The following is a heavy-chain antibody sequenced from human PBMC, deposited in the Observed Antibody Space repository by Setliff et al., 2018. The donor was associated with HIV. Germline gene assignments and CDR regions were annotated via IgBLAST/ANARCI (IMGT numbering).Heavy chain of an antibody. CDR1: GDSLSSGTYY. Sequence: SETLSLTCSVAGDSLSSGTYYWGWIRQPPGKGLEWIGSIYHSGSTYNNPSLKSRVTISVDTSKNQFSLSLSSVTAADTAVYYCARTLRAAAMGYFDYWGQGTLVTVSS. V-gene: IGHV4-39*07. J-gene: IGHJ4*02. CDR3: ARTLRAAAMGYFDY. D-gene: IGHD5-18*01. CDR2: IYHSGST.